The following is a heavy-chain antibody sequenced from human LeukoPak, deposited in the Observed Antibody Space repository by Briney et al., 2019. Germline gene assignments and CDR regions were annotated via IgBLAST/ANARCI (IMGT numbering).Heavy chain of an antibody. J-gene: IGHJ5*02. CDR1: GGSISPYF. D-gene: IGHD3-10*01. CDR2: ISYTGST. Sequence: SETLSLTCTVSGGSISPYFWSWMRQTPGKGLEWIGYISYTGSTNYNPALKSRVTISVDTSKNQFSLQLTSVTAADTAVYYCARDDYRGVTNFDPWGQGTLVIVSS. CDR3: ARDDYRGVTNFDP. V-gene: IGHV4-59*01.